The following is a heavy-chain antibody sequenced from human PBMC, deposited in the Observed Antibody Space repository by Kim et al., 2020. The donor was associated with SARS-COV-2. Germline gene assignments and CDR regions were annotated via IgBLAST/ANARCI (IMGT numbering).Heavy chain of an antibody. V-gene: IGHV4-34*01. CDR2: INHSGST. J-gene: IGHJ5*02. D-gene: IGHD6-19*01. CDR3: ATRFAAVAVTYWFDP. CDR1: GGSFSGYY. Sequence: SETLSLTCAVYGGSFSGYYWSWIRQPPGKGLEWIGEINHSGSTNYNPSLKSRVTISVDTSKNQFSLKLSSVTAADTAVYYCATRFAAVAVTYWFDPWGQGTLVTVSS.